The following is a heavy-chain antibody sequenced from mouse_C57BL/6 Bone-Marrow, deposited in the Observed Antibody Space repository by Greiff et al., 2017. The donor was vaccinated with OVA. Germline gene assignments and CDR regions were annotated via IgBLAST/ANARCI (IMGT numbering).Heavy chain of an antibody. CDR1: GYTFTSYW. D-gene: IGHD1-1*01. J-gene: IGHJ2*01. V-gene: IGHV1-7*01. CDR2: INPSSCYT. Sequence: QVQLKESGAELAKPGASVKLSCKASGYTFTSYWMHWVKQRPGQGLEWIGYINPSSCYTKYNQKPKDQATLTAAKSSSTAYMELSSLTYEDSAVYYCARSWYYYGSKDCWGQGTTLTVSS. CDR3: ARSWYYYGSKDC.